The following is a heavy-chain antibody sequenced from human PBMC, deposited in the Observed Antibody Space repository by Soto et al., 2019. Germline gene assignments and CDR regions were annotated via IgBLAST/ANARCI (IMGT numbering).Heavy chain of an antibody. CDR3: ASRAAPGSRPHYYIDY. J-gene: IGHJ4*02. V-gene: IGHV4-31*02. CDR1: DGSISSGGYY. CDR2: IYYGGSA. Sequence: QEQLQESGPGLVKPSQTLSLTCSVSDGSISSGGYYWSWIRQHPGTGLEWIGHIYYGGSASYNPSIKSRVSISIDTTKNQFSLKLTSVTAADTAVYYCASRAAPGSRPHYYIDYWGQGTQVTVSS. D-gene: IGHD6-13*01.